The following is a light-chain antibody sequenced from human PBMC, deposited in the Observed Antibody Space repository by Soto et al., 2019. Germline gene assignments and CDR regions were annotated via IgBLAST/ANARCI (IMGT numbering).Light chain of an antibody. Sequence: VLTQPPSASGTPGQRVTISCSGSSSNIGSNTVNWYQQLPGTAPKLLIYSNNQRPSGVPDRFSGSKSGTSASLAISGLQSEDEADYYCAAWDDSLNGLYVFGTGTRSPS. CDR2: SNN. V-gene: IGLV1-44*01. CDR1: SSNIGSNT. CDR3: AAWDDSLNGLYV. J-gene: IGLJ1*01.